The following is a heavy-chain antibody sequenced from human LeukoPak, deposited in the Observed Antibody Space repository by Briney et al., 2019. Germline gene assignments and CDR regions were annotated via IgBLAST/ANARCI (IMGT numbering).Heavy chain of an antibody. CDR1: GFTFSRYA. D-gene: IGHD3-22*01. V-gene: IGHV3-23*01. CDR2: ISGSGGST. CDR3: AKEPSYYYDSSGYN. J-gene: IGHJ4*02. Sequence: PGGSLRLSCAASGFTFSRYAMSWVRQAPGKGLEWVSGISGSGGSTYYADSVKGRFTISRDNSKNTLYLQMNSLRAEDTAVYYCAKEPSYYYDSSGYNWGQGTLVTVSS.